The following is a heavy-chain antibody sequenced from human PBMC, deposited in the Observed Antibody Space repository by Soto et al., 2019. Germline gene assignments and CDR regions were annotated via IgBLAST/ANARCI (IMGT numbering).Heavy chain of an antibody. CDR3: ARDSRRVTHDAFDI. CDR2: ISAYNGNT. Sequence: ASVKVSCTASGYTFTSYGISWVRQAPGQGLEWMGWISAYNGNTNYAQKLQGRVTMTTDTSTSTAYMELRSLRSDDTAVYYCARDSRRVTHDAFDILGQGTIVTVSS. CDR1: GYTFTSYG. D-gene: IGHD2-21*02. V-gene: IGHV1-18*01. J-gene: IGHJ3*02.